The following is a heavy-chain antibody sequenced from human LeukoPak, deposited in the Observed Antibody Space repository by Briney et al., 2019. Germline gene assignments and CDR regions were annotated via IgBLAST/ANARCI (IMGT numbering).Heavy chain of an antibody. CDR3: ARADSSGWDYYYYGMDV. D-gene: IGHD6-19*01. V-gene: IGHV4-59*08. Sequence: PSETLSLTCTVSGGSINNYYWSWIRQPPGKGLEWIGYIYYSGSTNYNPLFKSRVTISVDTSKNQFSLKLSSVTAADTAVYYCARADSSGWDYYYYGMDVWGQGTTVTVSS. CDR1: GGSINNYY. CDR2: IYYSGST. J-gene: IGHJ6*02.